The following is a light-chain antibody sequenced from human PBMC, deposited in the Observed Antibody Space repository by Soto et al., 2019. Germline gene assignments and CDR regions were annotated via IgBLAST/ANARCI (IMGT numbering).Light chain of an antibody. J-gene: IGKJ2*01. CDR1: QSVSSSY. CDR3: QQYGSSPYT. V-gene: IGKV3-20*01. CDR2: GAS. Sequence: EIVLTQPPGTLSLSPGERATLSCRASQSVSSSYLAWYQQRPGQAPRLLIYGASSRATGIPDGFSGSGSGTDFTLTISRLLPEDFAVYYCQQYGSSPYTFGRGTKLQIK.